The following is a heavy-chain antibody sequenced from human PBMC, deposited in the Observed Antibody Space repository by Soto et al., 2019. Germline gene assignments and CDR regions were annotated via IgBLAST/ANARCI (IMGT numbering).Heavy chain of an antibody. V-gene: IGHV3-30-3*01. D-gene: IGHD3-10*01. Sequence: GGSLRLSCAASGFTFSSYAMHWVRQAPGKGLEWVAVISYDGSNKYYADSVKGRFTISRDNSKNTLYLQMNSLRAEDTAVYYCARDKGSGYYGSGDYYYYGMDVWGQGTTVTVSS. CDR1: GFTFSSYA. CDR3: ARDKGSGYYGSGDYYYYGMDV. J-gene: IGHJ6*02. CDR2: ISYDGSNK.